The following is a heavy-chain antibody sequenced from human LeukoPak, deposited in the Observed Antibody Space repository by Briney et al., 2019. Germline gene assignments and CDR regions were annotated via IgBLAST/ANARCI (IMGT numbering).Heavy chain of an antibody. CDR3: ARYKRRPRIFDY. D-gene: IGHD1-1*01. CDR1: GGSISGYY. Sequence: ETLSLTCTVSGGSISGYYWSWIRQPPGKGLEWIGYIYYSGSTSYNPSLKSRVTISVDTSKNQFSLKLSSVTAADTAVYYCARYKRRPRIFDYWGQGTLVTVSS. V-gene: IGHV4-59*08. J-gene: IGHJ4*02. CDR2: IYYSGST.